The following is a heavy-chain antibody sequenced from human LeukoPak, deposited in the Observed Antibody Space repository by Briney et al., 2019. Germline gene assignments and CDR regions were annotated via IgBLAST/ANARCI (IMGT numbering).Heavy chain of an antibody. D-gene: IGHD2-2*01. J-gene: IGHJ4*02. V-gene: IGHV3-23*01. CDR1: GFTFSSYA. Sequence: GGSLRLSCAASGFTFSSYAMSWVRQAPGKGLEWVSAISGSSGSTYYADSVKGRFTISRDNSKNTLYLQMNSLRAEDTAVYYCAKDFLEVPAVPHPPGGYDYWGQGTLVTVSS. CDR2: ISGSSGST. CDR3: AKDFLEVPAVPHPPGGYDY.